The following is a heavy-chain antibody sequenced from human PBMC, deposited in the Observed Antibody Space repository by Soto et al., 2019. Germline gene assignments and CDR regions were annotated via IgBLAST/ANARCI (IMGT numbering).Heavy chain of an antibody. Sequence: EVQLVESGGGLVQPGGSLRLSCAVSGFTFGSYWMNWVRLIPGKGLEWVAYIKPDGSATYYVDSVKGRFTISRDNAKNSLYLQMNSLRAEDTAVYYCARDDYSNWGGDYWGQGTLVTVSS. V-gene: IGHV3-7*01. D-gene: IGHD4-4*01. CDR1: GFTFGSYW. CDR2: IKPDGSAT. CDR3: ARDDYSNWGGDY. J-gene: IGHJ4*02.